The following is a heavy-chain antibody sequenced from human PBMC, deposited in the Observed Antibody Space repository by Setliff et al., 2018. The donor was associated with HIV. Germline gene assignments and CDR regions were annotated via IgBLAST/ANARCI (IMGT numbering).Heavy chain of an antibody. Sequence: GGSLRLSCAASGFTFSDYYMHWVRQAPGKGLEWVAFIRYDGSNKYYADSVKGRFTISRDNSKNTLYLQMNSLRAEDTAVYYCAKIAVSGIWYFDLGGRGTLVTVSS. V-gene: IGHV3-30*02. CDR1: GFTFSDYY. J-gene: IGHJ2*01. D-gene: IGHD6-19*01. CDR3: AKIAVSGIWYFDL. CDR2: IRYDGSNK.